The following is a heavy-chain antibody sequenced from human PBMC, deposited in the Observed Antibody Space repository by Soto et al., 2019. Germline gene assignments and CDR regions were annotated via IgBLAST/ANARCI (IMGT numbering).Heavy chain of an antibody. J-gene: IGHJ5*02. V-gene: IGHV4-34*01. CDR1: GGSFSGYY. D-gene: IGHD3-16*02. Sequence: QVQLQQWGAGLLKPSETLSLTCAVYGGSFSGYYWSWIRQPPGKGLEWIGEINHSGSTNYNPSLKSRVTISVDTSKNQFSLKLSSVTAADTAVYYCARSRMITFGGVIRRPWFDPWGQGTLDTVSS. CDR2: INHSGST. CDR3: ARSRMITFGGVIRRPWFDP.